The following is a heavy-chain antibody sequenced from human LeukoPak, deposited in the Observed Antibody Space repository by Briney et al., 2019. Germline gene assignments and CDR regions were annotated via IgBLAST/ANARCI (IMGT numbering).Heavy chain of an antibody. CDR1: GFTFSSYW. V-gene: IGHV3-74*01. D-gene: IGHD6-6*01. Sequence: GGSLRLSCAASGFTFSSYWMHWVRQAPGKGLVWVSRINSDGSSTSYADSVKGRFTISRDNAKNTLYLQMNSLRAEDTAVYYCARTSSIAARSDGVGLFPWGQGTLVTVSS. CDR3: ARTSSIAARSDGVGLFP. J-gene: IGHJ5*02. CDR2: INSDGSST.